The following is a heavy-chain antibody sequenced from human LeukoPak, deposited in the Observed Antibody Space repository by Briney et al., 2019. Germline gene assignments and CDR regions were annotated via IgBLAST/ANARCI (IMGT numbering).Heavy chain of an antibody. J-gene: IGHJ4*02. D-gene: IGHD2-2*02. CDR2: INTNTGNP. V-gene: IGHV7-4-1*02. CDR1: GYTFTSYA. CDR3: ARERRIPAAIGGASLRY. Sequence: ASVKVSCKASGYTFTSYAKNWVRQAPGQGLEWMGWINTNTGNPTYAQGFTGRFVFSLDTSVSTAYLQISSLKAEDTAVYYCARERRIPAAIGGASLRYWGQGTLVTVSS.